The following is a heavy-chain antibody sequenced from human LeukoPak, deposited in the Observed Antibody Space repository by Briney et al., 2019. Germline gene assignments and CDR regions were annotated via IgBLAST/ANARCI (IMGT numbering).Heavy chain of an antibody. CDR3: ASLARGRGY. CDR2: IHYSGST. D-gene: IGHD5-24*01. V-gene: IGHV4-59*01. CDR1: GGSISSYY. J-gene: IGHJ4*02. Sequence: SETLSLTCTVSGGSISSYYWSWIRQPPGKGLEWIGYIHYSGSTNYNPSLKSRVTISVDTSKNQFSLKLSSVTAADTAVYYCASLARGRGYWGQGTLVTVSS.